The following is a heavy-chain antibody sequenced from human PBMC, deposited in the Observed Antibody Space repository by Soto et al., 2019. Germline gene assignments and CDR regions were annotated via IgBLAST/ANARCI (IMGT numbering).Heavy chain of an antibody. Sequence: GGSLRLSSAASGFTFTTYAIHWVRQAPGKGLEWVAVISNDGRGKYYADSVKGRFTISRDNSKNTLYLQMNSLRSDDTAVYYCARDQCFGGGRSCYYFDFWGQGTLVTVSS. CDR3: ARDQCFGGGRSCYYFDF. J-gene: IGHJ4*02. D-gene: IGHD2-15*01. V-gene: IGHV3-30*04. CDR2: ISNDGRGK. CDR1: GFTFTTYA.